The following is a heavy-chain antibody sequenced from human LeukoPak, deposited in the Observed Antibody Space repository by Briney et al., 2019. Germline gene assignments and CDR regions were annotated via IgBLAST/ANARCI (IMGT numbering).Heavy chain of an antibody. CDR2: IYTSGST. J-gene: IGHJ4*02. CDR1: GDSISSGNYY. CDR3: ARAPRYSSGWYYFDY. Sequence: TLSLTCTVSGDSISSGNYYWSWIRQPAGKGLEWIGRIYTSGSTNYNPSLKSRVTISVVTSKNQFSLKLTSVTAADTAVYYCARAPRYSSGWYYFDYWGQGILVTVSS. V-gene: IGHV4-61*02. D-gene: IGHD6-19*01.